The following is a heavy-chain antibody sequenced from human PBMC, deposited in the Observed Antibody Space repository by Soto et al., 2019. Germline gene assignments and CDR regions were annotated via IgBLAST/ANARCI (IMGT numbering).Heavy chain of an antibody. Sequence: QLQLQESGPGLVKPSETLSLTCTVSGGSISSSSYYWGWIRQPPGKGLEWIGSIYYSGSTYYNPSLKSRFTISVDTSKNQCALKLSSVTAADTAVYYCARHIVVVVAANPLDYWGQGTLVTVSS. V-gene: IGHV4-39*01. CDR1: GGSISSSSYY. J-gene: IGHJ4*02. CDR2: IYYSGST. CDR3: ARHIVVVVAANPLDY. D-gene: IGHD2-15*01.